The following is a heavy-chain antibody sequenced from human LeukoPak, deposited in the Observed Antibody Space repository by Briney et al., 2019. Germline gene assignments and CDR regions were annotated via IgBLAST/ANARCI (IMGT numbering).Heavy chain of an antibody. D-gene: IGHD4-17*01. Sequence: GGSLRLSCAASGFTFSSYAMSWVRQAPGEGLEWVSAISGSGGSTYYADSVKGRFTISRDNSKNTLYLQMNSLRAEDTAGYYCAKGEGMTTVTTSDYWGQGTLVTVSS. CDR2: ISGSGGST. CDR1: GFTFSSYA. V-gene: IGHV3-23*01. CDR3: AKGEGMTTVTTSDY. J-gene: IGHJ4*02.